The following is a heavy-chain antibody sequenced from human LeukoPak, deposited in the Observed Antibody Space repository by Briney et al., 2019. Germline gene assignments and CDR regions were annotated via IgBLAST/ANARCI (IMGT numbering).Heavy chain of an antibody. D-gene: IGHD3-22*01. J-gene: IGHJ4*02. CDR2: MNPNSGNT. V-gene: IGHV1-8*01. Sequence: ASVKVSCKASGYTFTNYDINWVRQATGQGLEWMGWMNPNSGNTGYAQKFQGGVTMTRNTSISTAYMELSSLRSEDTAVYYCARGIHLSGYYPFDYWGQGTLVTVSS. CDR3: ARGIHLSGYYPFDY. CDR1: GYTFTNYD.